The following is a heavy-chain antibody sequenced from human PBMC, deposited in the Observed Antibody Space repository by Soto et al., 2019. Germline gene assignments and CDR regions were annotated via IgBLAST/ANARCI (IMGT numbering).Heavy chain of an antibody. V-gene: IGHV1-3*01. Sequence: GASVKVSCKASGYTFTSYAMHWVRQAPGQRLEWMGWINAGNGNTKYSQKFQGRVTITRDTSASTAYMELSSLRSEDTAVYYCASSIEYYYDSSGYGPFDYWGQGTLVTVSS. D-gene: IGHD3-22*01. CDR2: INAGNGNT. J-gene: IGHJ4*02. CDR3: ASSIEYYYDSSGYGPFDY. CDR1: GYTFTSYA.